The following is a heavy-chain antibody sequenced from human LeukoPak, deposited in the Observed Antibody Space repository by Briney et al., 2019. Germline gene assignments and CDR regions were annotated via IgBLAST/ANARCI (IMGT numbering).Heavy chain of an antibody. CDR3: VSGFLQWLY. CDR2: TNPDGSIK. V-gene: IGHV3-7*01. CDR1: GFIFRGYW. Sequence: GGSLRLSCAAYGFIFRGYWMSWVRQAPGRGLKWVANTNPDGSIKYYVDSVNGRFTISRDNAKNSLYLQMNSLRAEDTAVYYCVSGFLQWLYWGQGTLVTVSS. J-gene: IGHJ4*02. D-gene: IGHD3-3*01.